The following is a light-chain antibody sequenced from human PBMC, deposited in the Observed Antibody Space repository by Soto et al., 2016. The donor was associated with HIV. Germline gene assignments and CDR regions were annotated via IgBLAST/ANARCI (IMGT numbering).Light chain of an antibody. CDR2: NDR. V-gene: IGLV3-21*02. J-gene: IGLJ3*02. CDR1: QVGNKN. Sequence: SYELTQPLSVSVPPGETARLTCGGDQVGNKNVHWYQQKPGQAPALVVYNDRDRPSGIPERFSGPNAGNTATLTISRVEAGDEADYYCQIWDGSSDHWVFGGGTKLTVL. CDR3: QIWDGSSDHWV.